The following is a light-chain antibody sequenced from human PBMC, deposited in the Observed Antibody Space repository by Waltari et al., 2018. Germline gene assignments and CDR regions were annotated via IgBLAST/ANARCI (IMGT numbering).Light chain of an antibody. CDR2: AAS. Sequence: DIQMTQSPSSLSASVGDRVTITCRASQSISSYLHWYQQKPGKAPKLLIDAASSLQSGVPSRFSGSGSGTDFTLTISSLQPEDVATYYCQQSYSTPPWTFGQGTKVEIK. J-gene: IGKJ1*01. CDR3: QQSYSTPPWT. CDR1: QSISSY. V-gene: IGKV1-39*01.